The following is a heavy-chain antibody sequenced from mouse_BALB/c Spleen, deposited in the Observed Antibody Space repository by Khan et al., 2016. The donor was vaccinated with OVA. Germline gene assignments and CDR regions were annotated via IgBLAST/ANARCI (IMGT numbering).Heavy chain of an antibody. CDR2: ISYSGGT. D-gene: IGHD1-1*01. CDR1: GYSITSGYA. V-gene: IGHV3-2*02. CDR3: ASGNYYGYSFDY. J-gene: IGHJ2*01. Sequence: EVQLQESGPGLVKPSQSLSLTCTVTGYSITSGYAWNWLRKFPGNKLEWMGYISYSGGTSYHPSLKRRISITRDTSKNQFFLQLNSVTTEDTATYNRASGNYYGYSFDYWGQGTTLTVSS.